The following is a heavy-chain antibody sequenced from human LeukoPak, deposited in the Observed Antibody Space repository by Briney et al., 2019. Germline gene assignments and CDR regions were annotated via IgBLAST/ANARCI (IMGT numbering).Heavy chain of an antibody. CDR1: GYTLTGYY. CDR3: ARDLIWFGESNVDY. D-gene: IGHD3-10*01. CDR2: INPNSGGT. Sequence: ASVKVSCKASGYTLTGYYMHWVRQAPGQGLEWMGWINPNSGGTNYAQKFQGRVTMTRDTSISTAYMELSRLRSDDTAVYYCARDLIWFGESNVDYWGQGTLVTVSS. J-gene: IGHJ4*02. V-gene: IGHV1-2*02.